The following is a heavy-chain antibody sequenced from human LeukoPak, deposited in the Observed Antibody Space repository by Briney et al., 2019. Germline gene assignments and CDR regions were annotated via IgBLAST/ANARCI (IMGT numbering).Heavy chain of an antibody. CDR1: GFIFSDYY. CDR2: ISSSAHSI. V-gene: IGHV3-11*01. CDR3: ARGQSARLDYFDY. J-gene: IGHJ4*02. D-gene: IGHD3-9*01. Sequence: PGGSLRLSCGASGFIFSDYYMSWIRQSPGKGLEWISYISSSAHSIYYADSVKGRFAISRDTAKNSLYLQMNSLRAEDTAVYYCARGQSARLDYFDYWGQGTLVTVSS.